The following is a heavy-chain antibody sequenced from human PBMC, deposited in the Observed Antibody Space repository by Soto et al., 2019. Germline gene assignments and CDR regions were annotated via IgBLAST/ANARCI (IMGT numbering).Heavy chain of an antibody. CDR1: GDSVSSNSAA. V-gene: IGHV6-1*01. D-gene: IGHD2-2*01. CDR3: AREGLEGYQLPRTPYNWFDP. J-gene: IGHJ5*02. CDR2: TYYRSKWYN. Sequence: PSQTLSLTCAISGDSVSSNSAAWNWIRQSPSRGLEWLGRTYYRSKWYNDYAVSVKSRITINPDTSKNQFSLQLNSVTPEDTAVYYCAREGLEGYQLPRTPYNWFDPWGQGTLVTVSS.